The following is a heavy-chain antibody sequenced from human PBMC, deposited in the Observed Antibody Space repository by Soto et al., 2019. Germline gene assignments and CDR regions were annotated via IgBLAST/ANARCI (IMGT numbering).Heavy chain of an antibody. V-gene: IGHV3-23*01. J-gene: IGHJ4*02. D-gene: IGHD3-3*01. CDR2: VSGTGGSA. Sequence: EVQLLESGGGLVRPGGSLRLSCAASGFTFSSYAMTWVRQAPGKGLEWVSGVSGTGGSAYYADSVKGRFTISRDKSTNTLYLQMNSLRAEDTAVYYCARAGEVYWGQGTLVTVSS. CDR1: GFTFSSYA. CDR3: ARAGEVY.